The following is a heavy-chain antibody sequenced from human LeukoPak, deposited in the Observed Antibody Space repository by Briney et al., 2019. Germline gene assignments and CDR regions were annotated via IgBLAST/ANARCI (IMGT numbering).Heavy chain of an antibody. CDR1: GYTFTGYY. Sequence: ASVTVSCKASGYTFTGYYMHWVRQAPGQGREWMGWINPNSGGTNYAQKFQGRVTITRDTSISTAYMELSRLRSDDTAVYYCARGIRITMVRGVIITGEFDPWGQGTLVTVSS. V-gene: IGHV1-2*02. D-gene: IGHD3-10*01. J-gene: IGHJ5*02. CDR2: INPNSGGT. CDR3: ARGIRITMVRGVIITGEFDP.